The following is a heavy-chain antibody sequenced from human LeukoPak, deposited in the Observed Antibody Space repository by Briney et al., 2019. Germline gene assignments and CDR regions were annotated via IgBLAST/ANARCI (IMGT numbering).Heavy chain of an antibody. CDR2: MNPNSGNT. CDR3: ARAIAVAGGEEFDY. CDR1: GGTFSSYA. Sequence: ASVKVSCKASGGTFSSYAISWVRQATGQGLEWMGWMNPNSGNTGYAQKFQGRVTMTRNTSISTAYMELSSLRSEDTAVYYCARAIAVAGGEEFDYWGQGTLVTVSS. J-gene: IGHJ4*02. D-gene: IGHD6-19*01. V-gene: IGHV1-8*02.